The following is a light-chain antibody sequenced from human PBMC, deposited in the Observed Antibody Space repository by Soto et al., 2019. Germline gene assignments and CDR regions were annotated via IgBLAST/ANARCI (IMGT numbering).Light chain of an antibody. J-gene: IGKJ1*01. CDR2: DXS. Sequence: DIQMTQSPSTLSSSVGDRVTITXRASQSIIMWLSWYQQQPGXAPKXXXDDXSSSERGGPSRFSGSGSETEFTLTISSLQPEYFANYYCQQYKSPTWTFGQGTKVDI. V-gene: IGKV1-5*01. CDR1: QSIIMW. CDR3: QQYKSPTWT.